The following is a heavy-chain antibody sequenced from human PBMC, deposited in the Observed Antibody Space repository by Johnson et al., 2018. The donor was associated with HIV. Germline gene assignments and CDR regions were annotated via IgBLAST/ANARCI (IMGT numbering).Heavy chain of an antibody. Sequence: QVQLVESGGGVVQPGGSLRLSCAASGFTFSSYGMHWVRQAPGKGLEWVTFIRYDGSNKYYVDSVKGRFTISSDNSKNTLYLQMNSLRAEDTAVYYCAKDYYNFWSGPDAFDIWGQGIMVTVSS. D-gene: IGHD3-3*01. CDR1: GFTFSSYG. CDR3: AKDYYNFWSGPDAFDI. CDR2: IRYDGSNK. J-gene: IGHJ3*02. V-gene: IGHV3-30*02.